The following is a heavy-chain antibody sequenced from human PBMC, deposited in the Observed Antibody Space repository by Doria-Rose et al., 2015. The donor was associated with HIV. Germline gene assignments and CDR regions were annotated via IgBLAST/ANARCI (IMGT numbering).Heavy chain of an antibody. Sequence: SGPVLVKPTETLTLTCTVSGVSLSSPGMGVSWIRQPPGKALEWLANIFSDDERSYKTSLKSRLTISRGTSKRQVVLTMPDMDPVDTATYYCARIKSSRWYHKYYFDFWGQGTLVIVSA. J-gene: IGHJ4*02. V-gene: IGHV2-26*01. D-gene: IGHD6-13*01. CDR3: ARIKSSRWYHKYYFDF. CDR2: IFSDDER. CDR1: GVSLSSPGMG.